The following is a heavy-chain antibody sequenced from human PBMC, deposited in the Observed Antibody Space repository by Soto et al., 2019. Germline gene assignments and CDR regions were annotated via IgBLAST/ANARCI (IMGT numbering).Heavy chain of an antibody. V-gene: IGHV5-10-1*01. J-gene: IGHJ6*02. D-gene: IGHD3-22*01. CDR2: LDPSDSYT. Sequence: PGESLKISCKGSGYSFTSYWIGWVRQMPGKGLEWMGRLDPSDSYTNYSPSFQGHVTISADKSISTAYLQWSSLKASDTAMYYCARGGYFFDSGGYMDVWGQGTTGNVSS. CDR1: GYSFTSYW. CDR3: ARGGYFFDSGGYMDV.